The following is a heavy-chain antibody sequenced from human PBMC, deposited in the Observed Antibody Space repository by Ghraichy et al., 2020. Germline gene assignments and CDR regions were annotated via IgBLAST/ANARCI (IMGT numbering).Heavy chain of an antibody. CDR2: IIPIFGTA. V-gene: IGHV1-69*13. J-gene: IGHJ6*02. CDR3: ARGTHTFCRGHLGYYYYGMDV. Sequence: SVKVSCKASGGTFSSYAISWVRQAPGQGLEWMGGIIPIFGTANYAQKFQGRVTITADASTNTAYMELSSLRSEDTAVYYCARGTHTFCRGHLGYYYYGMDVWGQGNTVTVYS. CDR1: GGTFSSYA. D-gene: IGHD1-14*01.